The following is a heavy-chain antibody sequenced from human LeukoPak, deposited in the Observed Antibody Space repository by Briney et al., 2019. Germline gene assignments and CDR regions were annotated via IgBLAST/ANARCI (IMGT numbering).Heavy chain of an antibody. D-gene: IGHD4-23*01. CDR2: ISGSSDNT. V-gene: IGHV3-23*01. Sequence: GGSLRLSCAASGFTFSNNGMSWVRQAPGKGLEWVSAISGSSDNTYYAESVKGRFAISRDNSKNTLYLQMNSLRAEDTAIYFCAKVLRWTRFDYWGQGTLVTVSS. CDR1: GFTFSNNG. J-gene: IGHJ4*02. CDR3: AKVLRWTRFDY.